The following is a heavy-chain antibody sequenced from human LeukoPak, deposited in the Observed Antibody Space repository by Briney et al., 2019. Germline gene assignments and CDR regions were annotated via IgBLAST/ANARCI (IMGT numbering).Heavy chain of an antibody. D-gene: IGHD6-19*01. CDR1: GGSISSYY. V-gene: IGHV4-59*01. Sequence: PSETLSLTCTVSGGSISSYYWSWIRQPPGKGLEWIGYIYYSGSTNYNSSLKSRVTISVDTSKNQFSLKLSSVTAADTAVYYCARAGSSGWIFDYWGQGTLVTVSS. CDR3: ARAGSSGWIFDY. J-gene: IGHJ4*02. CDR2: IYYSGST.